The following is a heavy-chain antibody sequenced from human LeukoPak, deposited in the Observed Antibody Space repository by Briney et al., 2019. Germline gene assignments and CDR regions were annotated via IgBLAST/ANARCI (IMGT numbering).Heavy chain of an antibody. CDR3: ARDTGYSQFDY. CDR1: GFTLGSYW. J-gene: IGHJ4*02. D-gene: IGHD5-18*01. V-gene: IGHV3-7*04. CDR2: IKQDGSEK. Sequence: GGSLRLSCAASGFTLGSYWVSWVRQAPGKGLEWVANIKQDGSEKNHADSVRGRFTISRDNARNSVDLQMNSLTAEDTAVYYCARDTGYSQFDYWGQGTLVTVSS.